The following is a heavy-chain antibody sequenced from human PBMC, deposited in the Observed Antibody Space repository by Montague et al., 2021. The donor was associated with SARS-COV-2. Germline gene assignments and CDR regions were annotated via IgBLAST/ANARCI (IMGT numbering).Heavy chain of an antibody. J-gene: IGHJ4*02. D-gene: IGHD3-3*01. CDR1: GFTFSSYE. V-gene: IGHV3-48*03. Sequence: SLRLSCAASGFTFSSYEMNWVRQAPGKGLEWVSYISSSGSTIYYADSVKGRFTISRDNAKNSLYLQTNSLRAEDTAVYYCARVYDFWSGYYDYWDQGTLVTVSS. CDR3: ARVYDFWSGYYDY. CDR2: ISSSGSTI.